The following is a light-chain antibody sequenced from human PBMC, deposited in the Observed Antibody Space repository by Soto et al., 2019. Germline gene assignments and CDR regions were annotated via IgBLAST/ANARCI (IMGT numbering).Light chain of an antibody. Sequence: SVLTQSPATLSLSPGERATLSCSASQSVGSSLAWYQQKPGQAPRLLIYDAYNRATAIPARFSGSGSGAAFTLAISSLEPEDFAVYLFQQRNPWPRRWTFGGGTKVEIK. J-gene: IGKJ4*01. CDR3: QQRNPWPRRWT. CDR1: QSVGSS. V-gene: IGKV3-11*01. CDR2: DAY.